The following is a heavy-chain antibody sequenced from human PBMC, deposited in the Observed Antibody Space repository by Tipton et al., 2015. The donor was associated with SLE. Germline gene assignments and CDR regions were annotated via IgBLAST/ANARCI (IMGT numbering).Heavy chain of an antibody. CDR2: IQHDGSNT. J-gene: IGHJ4*02. D-gene: IGHD5-18*01. CDR3: AKGYTTDD. V-gene: IGHV3-30*02. CDR1: GFSFSEYG. Sequence: SGFSFSEYGMYWVRQAPGKGLEWVAYIQHDGSNTYYADSVKGRFTISRDDSKKTLYVQMNSLRVEDTAIYYCAKGYTTDDWGQGTLVTVSS.